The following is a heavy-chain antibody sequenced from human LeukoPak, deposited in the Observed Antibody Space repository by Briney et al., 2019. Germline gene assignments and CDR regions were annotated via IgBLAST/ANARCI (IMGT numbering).Heavy chain of an antibody. Sequence: SETLSLTCTVSGGSISSSSYYWGWIRQPPGKGLEWIGEINHSGSTNYNPSLKSRVTISVDTSKNQFSLKLSSVTAADTAVYYCARIRHGDYDYWGQGTLVTVSS. J-gene: IGHJ4*02. D-gene: IGHD4-17*01. CDR1: GGSISSSSYY. CDR2: INHSGST. CDR3: ARIRHGDYDY. V-gene: IGHV4-39*07.